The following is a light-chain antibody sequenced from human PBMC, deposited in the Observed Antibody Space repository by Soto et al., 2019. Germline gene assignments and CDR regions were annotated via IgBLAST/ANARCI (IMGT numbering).Light chain of an antibody. CDR3: QQYYSYPWT. CDR2: AAS. CDR1: QGISNY. J-gene: IGKJ1*01. Sequence: AIRMTQSPSSLSASTGERVTITCRASQGISNYLAWYQQKPGKAPNVLIHAASTLQGGVPSRFSGSGSGTDFTLTISSLQSDDFATYYCQQYYSYPWTFGQGTKVEIK. V-gene: IGKV1-8*01.